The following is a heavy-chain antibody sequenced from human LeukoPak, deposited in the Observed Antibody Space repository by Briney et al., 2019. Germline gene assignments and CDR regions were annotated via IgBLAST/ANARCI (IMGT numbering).Heavy chain of an antibody. Sequence: SETLSLTCTVSGGSISSYYWSWIRQPPGKGLEWIGYIYYSGSTNYNPSLKSRVTISVDTSKNQFSLKLSSVTAADTAVYFCARESRGSYYIDYWGQGTLVTVSS. CDR3: ARESRGSYYIDY. J-gene: IGHJ4*02. D-gene: IGHD1-26*01. V-gene: IGHV4-59*01. CDR2: IYYSGST. CDR1: GGSISSYY.